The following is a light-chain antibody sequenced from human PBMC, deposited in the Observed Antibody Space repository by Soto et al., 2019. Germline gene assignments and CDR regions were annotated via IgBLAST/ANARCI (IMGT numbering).Light chain of an antibody. Sequence: EIVMTQSPAPLSLSPGEKATLSCRAGQSVSSNLAWYQQKPGQAPRLLIYGASTRATGIPARFSGSGSGTEFTLTISSLQSEDFAVYYCQQYNNWPKTFGQGTKVDIK. V-gene: IGKV3-15*01. CDR1: QSVSSN. CDR2: GAS. J-gene: IGKJ1*01. CDR3: QQYNNWPKT.